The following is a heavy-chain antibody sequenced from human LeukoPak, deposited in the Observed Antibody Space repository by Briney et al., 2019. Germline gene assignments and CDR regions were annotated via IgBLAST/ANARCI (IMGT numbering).Heavy chain of an antibody. CDR3: AREMVITSYYFDY. V-gene: IGHV3-9*02. D-gene: IGHD3-22*01. CDR1: GFTSDDYA. Sequence: GGSLRLSCAGSGFTSDDYAMHWVRQAPGKGLEWVSGISWNSDTIGYADSVKGRFTISRDNAKNSLYLQMNSLRAEDTAVYYCAREMVITSYYFDYWGQGTLVTVSS. CDR2: ISWNSDTI. J-gene: IGHJ4*02.